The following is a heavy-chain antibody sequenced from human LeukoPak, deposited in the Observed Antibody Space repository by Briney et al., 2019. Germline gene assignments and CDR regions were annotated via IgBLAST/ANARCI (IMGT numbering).Heavy chain of an antibody. J-gene: IGHJ5*02. CDR3: VKASSSSPQYNWFDA. CDR1: GFSFSSYA. V-gene: IGHV3-23*01. D-gene: IGHD6-6*01. CDR2: ISGSGDST. Sequence: GGSLRLSCAASGFSFSSYAMSWVRQAPGKGLEWVSAISGSGDSTYYADSVKGRFTISRDNSKNTLYLQMNSLRAEDTALYYCVKASSSSPQYNWFDAWGQGTLVTVSS.